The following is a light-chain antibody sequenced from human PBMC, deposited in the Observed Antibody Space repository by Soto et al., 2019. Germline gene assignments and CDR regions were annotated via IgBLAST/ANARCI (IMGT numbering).Light chain of an antibody. V-gene: IGLV2-8*01. CDR1: SSDVGAHDY. J-gene: IGLJ3*02. Sequence: QSALTQPPSASGSPGQSVTISCTGTSSDVGAHDYVSWYQQHPAKAPRLIIYEVTKRPSGVPDRFSGSKSGNTASLSVSGLQDEDEGDYYCSSAAGNTYWVFGGGTKLTVL. CDR3: SSAAGNTYWV. CDR2: EVT.